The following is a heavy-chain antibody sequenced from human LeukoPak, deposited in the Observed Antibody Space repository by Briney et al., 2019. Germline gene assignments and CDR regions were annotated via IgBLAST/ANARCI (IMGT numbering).Heavy chain of an antibody. J-gene: IGHJ4*02. D-gene: IGHD3-22*01. CDR1: GGTFSSYA. V-gene: IGHV1-69*04. CDR2: IIPILGIA. Sequence: ASVKVSCKASGGTFSSYAISWVRQAPGQGLEWMGRIIPILGIANYAQKFQGRVTITADKSTSTAYMELSSLRSDDTAVYYCARGEYYDSSGYYPTPNFDYWGQGTLVTVSS. CDR3: ARGEYYDSSGYYPTPNFDY.